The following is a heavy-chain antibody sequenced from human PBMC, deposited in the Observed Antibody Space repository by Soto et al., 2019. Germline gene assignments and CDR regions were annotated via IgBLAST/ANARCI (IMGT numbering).Heavy chain of an antibody. D-gene: IGHD5-12*01. J-gene: IGHJ4*02. CDR3: ARERLVAVPYETYDY. Sequence: QVQLVQSGAEVKKPGSSVKVSCKASGGTFSSYAISWVRQAPGQGLEWMGGISPIFGTANYAQKFQGRVTINADESTSTAYMELSSLRSETTAVYYCARERLVAVPYETYDYWGQGTLVTVSS. CDR2: ISPIFGTA. CDR1: GGTFSSYA. V-gene: IGHV1-69*01.